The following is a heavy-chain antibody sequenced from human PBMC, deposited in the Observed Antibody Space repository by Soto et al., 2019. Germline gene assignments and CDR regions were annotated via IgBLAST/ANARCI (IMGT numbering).Heavy chain of an antibody. CDR3: ARSNAAAFDY. CDR2: IKQDGSEK. Sequence: GGSLRLSCAASGFTFSSHWMSWVRQAPGKGLEWVANIKQDGSEKYYVDSVKGRFTISRDSAKNSLYLQMNSLTAEDTAVYYCARSNAAAFDYWGQGTLVTVSS. V-gene: IGHV3-7*05. CDR1: GFTFSSHW. J-gene: IGHJ4*02. D-gene: IGHD2-2*01.